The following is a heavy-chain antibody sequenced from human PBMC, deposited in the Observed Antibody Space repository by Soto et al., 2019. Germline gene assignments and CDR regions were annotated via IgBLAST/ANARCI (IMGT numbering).Heavy chain of an antibody. D-gene: IGHD6-6*01. CDR3: ASQKGLSVISSLTDDAFDI. Sequence: QVQLVQSGAEVKKPGSSVKVSCKASGGTFSSYTISWVRQAPGQGLEWMGRIIPILGIANYAQKFQGRVTITADKSTSTAYMELSSLRSEDTAVYYCASQKGLSVISSLTDDAFDIWGQGTMVTVSS. V-gene: IGHV1-69*02. CDR1: GGTFSSYT. J-gene: IGHJ3*02. CDR2: IIPILGIA.